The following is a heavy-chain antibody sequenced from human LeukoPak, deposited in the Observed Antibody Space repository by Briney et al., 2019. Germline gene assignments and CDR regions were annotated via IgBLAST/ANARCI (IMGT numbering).Heavy chain of an antibody. D-gene: IGHD2/OR15-2a*01. CDR2: INSDGSWT. V-gene: IGHV3-74*01. CDR3: VSFYETD. J-gene: IGHJ4*02. CDR1: GNYW. Sequence: GGSLRLSCAASGNYWMHWVRQAPGKGLLWVSHINSDGSWTSYADSVKGRFTISKDNAKNTVYLQMNNLRAEDMAVYYCVSFYETDWGRGTLITVSS.